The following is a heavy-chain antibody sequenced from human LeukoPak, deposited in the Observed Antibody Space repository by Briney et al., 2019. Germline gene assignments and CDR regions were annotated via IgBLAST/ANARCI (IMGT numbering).Heavy chain of an antibody. CDR3: ARGVAGRWYFDY. J-gene: IGHJ4*02. D-gene: IGHD4-23*01. V-gene: IGHV3-7*01. CDR1: GFTFGSYW. CDR2: IKQDGSEK. Sequence: GGSLRLSCAASGFTFGSYWMSWVRQAPGKGLEWVANIKQDGSEKYYVDSVKGRFTISRDNAKNSLYLQMNSLRAEDTAVYYCARGVAGRWYFDYWGQGTLVTVSS.